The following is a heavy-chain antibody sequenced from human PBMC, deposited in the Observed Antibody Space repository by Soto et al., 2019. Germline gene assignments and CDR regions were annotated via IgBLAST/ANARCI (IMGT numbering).Heavy chain of an antibody. J-gene: IGHJ5*02. CDR2: INPNSGGT. D-gene: IGHD2-15*01. V-gene: IGHV1-2*02. CDR3: ARDWGDCSGGSCGWGPFDP. CDR1: GYTFTGYY. Sequence: RASVKVSCKASGYTFTGYYMHWVRQAPGQGLEWMGWINPNSGGTNYAQKFQGRVTMTRDTSISTAYMELSRLRSDDTAVYYCARDWGDCSGGSCGWGPFDPWGQGTLVTASS.